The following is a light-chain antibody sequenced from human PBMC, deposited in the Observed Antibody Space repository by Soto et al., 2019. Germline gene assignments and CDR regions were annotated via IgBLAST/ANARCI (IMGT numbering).Light chain of an antibody. J-gene: IGLJ2*01. CDR3: QSYDSTLSGVV. V-gene: IGLV1-40*01. CDR1: SSNIGAGYD. Sequence: QSVLTQPPSVSGAPGERVTLSCTGSSSNIGAGYDVHWYQQFPGTAPKLLIYDNDKRPSGVPDRFSASKSGTSASLAITGLQTEDEADYHCQSYDSTLSGVVFGGGTQLTVL. CDR2: DND.